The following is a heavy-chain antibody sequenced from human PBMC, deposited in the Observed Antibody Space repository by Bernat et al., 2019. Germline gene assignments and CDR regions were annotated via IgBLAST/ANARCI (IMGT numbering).Heavy chain of an antibody. J-gene: IGHJ6*02. CDR1: GFTFRSYA. D-gene: IGHD3-10*01. CDR2: ISGSGGST. Sequence: EVQLLESGGSLVQPGGSLRLSCAASGFTFRSYAMTWVRQAPGKGLGWVSAISGSGGSTYYADSVKGRFTISRDNSKHTLYLQMNSLRAEDTAVYYCAKDSSLRFGLNYYYYGMDVWGQGTTVTVSS. CDR3: AKDSSLRFGLNYYYYGMDV. V-gene: IGHV3-23*01.